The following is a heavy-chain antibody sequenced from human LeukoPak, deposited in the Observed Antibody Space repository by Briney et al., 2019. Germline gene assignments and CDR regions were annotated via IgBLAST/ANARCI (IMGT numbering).Heavy chain of an antibody. CDR3: ATDPGTWDGNDY. Sequence: ASVKISCKVSGYTFTDYYMHWVQQAPGKGLEWMGLVDPEDGETIYAEKFQGRVTITADTSTDTAYMELSSLRPEDTAVYYCATDPGTWDGNDYWGQGTLVTVSS. D-gene: IGHD5-24*01. J-gene: IGHJ4*02. CDR2: VDPEDGET. CDR1: GYTFTDYY. V-gene: IGHV1-69-2*01.